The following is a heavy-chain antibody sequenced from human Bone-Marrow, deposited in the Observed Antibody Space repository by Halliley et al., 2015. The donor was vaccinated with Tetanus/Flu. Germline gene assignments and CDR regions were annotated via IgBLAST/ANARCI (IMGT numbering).Heavy chain of an antibody. CDR3: ARDTTSGFYYYGLDV. V-gene: IGHV4-61*01. J-gene: IGHJ6*02. CDR1: GGSLSSDTSY. CDR2: IYYSGNT. D-gene: IGHD2-2*01. Sequence: LRLSCTVFGGSLSSDTSYWSWIRQPPGKGLEWIGFIYYSGNTNYNPSLKSRVTISVDTSKNQFSLKLNSVTAADTAVYYCARDTTSGFYYYGLDVWGQGTTVTVSS.